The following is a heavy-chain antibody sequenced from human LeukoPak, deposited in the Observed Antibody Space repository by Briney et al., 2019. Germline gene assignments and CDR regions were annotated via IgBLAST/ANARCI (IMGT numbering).Heavy chain of an antibody. V-gene: IGHV4-59*08. J-gene: IGHJ4*02. CDR1: GGSINNYY. Sequence: SETLSLTCTVSGGSINNYYWSWVRQPPGAGLEWLAYIYYTGSTNYNPSLKTRLTISVDTSKNQFSLRLNSVTAADTAVYYCARFSQYYDSPTHYLDYWGQGTLVTVSS. CDR3: ARFSQYYDSPTHYLDY. D-gene: IGHD3-16*01. CDR2: IYYTGST.